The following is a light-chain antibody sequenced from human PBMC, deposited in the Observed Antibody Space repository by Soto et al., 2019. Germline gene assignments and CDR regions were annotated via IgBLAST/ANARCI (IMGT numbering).Light chain of an antibody. V-gene: IGLV2-11*01. CDR2: DVS. CDR3: CSYAGSYTFNVV. J-gene: IGLJ2*01. CDR1: SSDVRGYNY. Sequence: QSVLTQPRSVSGSPGQSVTISCTGTSSDVRGYNYVSWYQQHPGKAPKLMIYDVSKRPSGVPDRFSGSKSGNTASLTISGLQAEDEADYYCCSYAGSYTFNVVFGGGTKLTVL.